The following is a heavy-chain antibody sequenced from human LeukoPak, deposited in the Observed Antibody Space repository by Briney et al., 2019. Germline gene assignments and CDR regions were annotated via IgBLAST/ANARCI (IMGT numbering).Heavy chain of an antibody. J-gene: IGHJ4*02. CDR2: IWHDGSKT. V-gene: IGHV3-33*01. D-gene: IGHD4-17*01. CDR3: ARDPATVTSHFDY. Sequence: GGSLRLSCVASGFTFRRYDMHWVREAPGKGLEWVALIWHDGSKTHYADSVKGRFTISRDDSKSTLYVQINSLRVEDTAVYYCARDPATVTSHFDYWGQGALVTVSS. CDR1: GFTFRRYD.